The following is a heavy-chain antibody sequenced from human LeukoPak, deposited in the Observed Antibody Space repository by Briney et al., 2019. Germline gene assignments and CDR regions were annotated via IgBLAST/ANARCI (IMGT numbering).Heavy chain of an antibody. D-gene: IGHD6-6*01. CDR1: GYTFTSYA. J-gene: IGHJ4*02. V-gene: IGHV7-4-1*02. CDR3: AREGQLVQVYFDY. CDR2: INTNTGNP. Sequence: ASVKVSCKASGYTFTSYAMDWVRQAPGQGLEWIGWINTNTGNPTYAQGFTGRFVFSLDTSVSTAYLQISSLKAEDTAVSYCAREGQLVQVYFDYWGQGTLVTVSS.